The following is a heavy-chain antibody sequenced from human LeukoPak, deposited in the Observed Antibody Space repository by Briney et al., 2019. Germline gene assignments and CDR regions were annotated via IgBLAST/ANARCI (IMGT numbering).Heavy chain of an antibody. Sequence: PSQTLSLTCTVSGGSISSGSYYWSWIRQPAGKGLEWIGRIYTSGSTNYNPSLKSRVTISVDTSKSQFSLKLSSVTAADTAVYYCARSAAIPYYYGMDVWGQGTTVTVSS. CDR3: ARSAAIPYYYGMDV. D-gene: IGHD2-21*02. CDR1: GGSISSGSYY. CDR2: IYTSGST. V-gene: IGHV4-61*02. J-gene: IGHJ6*02.